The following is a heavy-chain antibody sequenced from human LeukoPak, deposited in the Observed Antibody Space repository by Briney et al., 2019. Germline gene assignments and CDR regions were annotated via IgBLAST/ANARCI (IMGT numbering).Heavy chain of an antibody. V-gene: IGHV4-34*01. CDR2: INHSGST. Sequence: PSETLSLTCAVYGGSFSGYYWSWIRQPPGKGLEWIGGINHSGSTNYNPSLKSRVTISVDTSKNQFSLKLSSVTAADTAVYYCARNPAFDIWGQGTMVTVSS. D-gene: IGHD1-14*01. CDR1: GGSFSGYY. J-gene: IGHJ3*02. CDR3: ARNPAFDI.